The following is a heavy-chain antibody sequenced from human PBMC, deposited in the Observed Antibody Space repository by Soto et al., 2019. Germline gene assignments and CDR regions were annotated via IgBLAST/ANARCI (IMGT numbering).Heavy chain of an antibody. CDR2: ISGSGGST. D-gene: IGHD4-17*01. Sequence: SGGSLRLSCAASGFTFSSYAMSWVRQAPGKGLEWVSAISGSGGSTYYADSVKGRFTISRDNSKNTLYLQMNSLRAEDTAVYYCAKDPLTTVARYYYYYMDVWGKGTTVTVSS. CDR3: AKDPLTTVARYYYYYMDV. CDR1: GFTFSSYA. V-gene: IGHV3-23*01. J-gene: IGHJ6*03.